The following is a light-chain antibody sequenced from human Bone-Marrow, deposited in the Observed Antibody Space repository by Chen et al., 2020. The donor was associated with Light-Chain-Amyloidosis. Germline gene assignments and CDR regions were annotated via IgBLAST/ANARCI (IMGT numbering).Light chain of an antibody. CDR2: GAS. CDR3: QQCGSSPT. Sequence: EIVLTQSPGTLSLSPGERATLSCRASQSVSSSYLAWYQQKPGQAPRLLIYGASSRAPGIPDRFSGSGSGTDFTLTISRLEPEDFAEYYCQQCGSSPTFGQGTKLEIK. CDR1: QSVSSSY. V-gene: IGKV3-20*01. J-gene: IGKJ2*01.